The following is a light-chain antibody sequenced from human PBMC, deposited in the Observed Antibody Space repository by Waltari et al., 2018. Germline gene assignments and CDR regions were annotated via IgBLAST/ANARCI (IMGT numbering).Light chain of an antibody. CDR1: SSNIGAGYD. Sequence: QSVLTQPPSVSGAPGQRVTISCTGSSSNIGAGYDVHWYQQLPGTVPKLLIFGNTNRPSGVPDRFSGSKAGTYASLAITGLQAEDEADYYCHSYDRSLRDVFGTGTKVTVL. V-gene: IGLV1-40*01. CDR2: GNT. J-gene: IGLJ1*01. CDR3: HSYDRSLRDV.